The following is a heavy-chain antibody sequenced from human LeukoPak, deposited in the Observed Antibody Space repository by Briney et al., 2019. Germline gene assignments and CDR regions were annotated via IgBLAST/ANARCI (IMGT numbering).Heavy chain of an antibody. CDR2: IYSGGST. Sequence: GGSLRLSCAASEFSVGSNYMTWVRQAPGKGLEWVSLIYSGGSTYYADSVKGRFTISRDNSKNTLYLQMNSLRAEDTAVYYCAREGFWSGSIYYYYYMDVWGKGTTVTVSS. CDR3: AREGFWSGSIYYYYYMDV. V-gene: IGHV3-66*01. CDR1: EFSVGSNY. D-gene: IGHD3-3*01. J-gene: IGHJ6*03.